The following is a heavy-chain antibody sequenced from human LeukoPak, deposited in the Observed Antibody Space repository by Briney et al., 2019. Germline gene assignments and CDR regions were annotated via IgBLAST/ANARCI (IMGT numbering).Heavy chain of an antibody. CDR2: IYYSGST. Sequence: PSETLSLTCAVSGGSISSGGYSWSWIRQPPGKGLEWIGYIYYSGSTYYNPSLKSRVTISVDTSKNQFSLKLSSVTAADTAVYYCASLRKRGGAFDLWGQGTVVTVSS. J-gene: IGHJ3*01. CDR1: GGSISSGGYS. CDR3: ASLRKRGGAFDL. V-gene: IGHV4-30-4*07.